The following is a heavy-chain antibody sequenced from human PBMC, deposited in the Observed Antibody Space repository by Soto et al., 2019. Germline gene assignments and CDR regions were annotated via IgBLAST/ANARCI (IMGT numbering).Heavy chain of an antibody. V-gene: IGHV3-33*01. CDR2: IWYDGSNK. Sequence: PGGSLRLSCAASGFTFSSYGMHWVRQAPGKGLEWVAVIWYDGSNKYYADSVKGRFTISRDNSKNTLYLQMNSLRAEDTAVYYCARDLIPERITGTDYWGQGTLVTVSS. J-gene: IGHJ4*02. D-gene: IGHD1-20*01. CDR3: ARDLIPERITGTDY. CDR1: GFTFSSYG.